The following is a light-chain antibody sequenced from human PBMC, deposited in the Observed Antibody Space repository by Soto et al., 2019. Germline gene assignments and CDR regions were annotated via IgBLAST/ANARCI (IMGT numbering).Light chain of an antibody. Sequence: EIVLTQSPATLSLSPGERATLSCRASQSVSSYLAWYQQKPRQATRLLIYDASNRATGIPARFSGSGSGTNFSLTISSLEHEDFVVYYCQQRSNWPPFTFGQGTRLEIK. CDR3: QQRSNWPPFT. J-gene: IGKJ5*01. CDR2: DAS. V-gene: IGKV3-11*01. CDR1: QSVSSY.